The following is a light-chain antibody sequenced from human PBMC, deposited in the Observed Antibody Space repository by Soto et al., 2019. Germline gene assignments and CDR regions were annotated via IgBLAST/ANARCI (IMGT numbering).Light chain of an antibody. J-gene: IGKJ1*01. V-gene: IGKV3-20*01. CDR2: GAS. CDR1: QSVSSSY. CDR3: QQYGSSPGT. Sequence: EIVLTQSPGTLSLSPGERATLSCRASQSVSSSYLAWYQQKPGQAPRLLIYGASSRATGIPDRFSGSGSGTDFTLTIRRMETQDFAVYYCQQYGSSPGTFGQATKVDI.